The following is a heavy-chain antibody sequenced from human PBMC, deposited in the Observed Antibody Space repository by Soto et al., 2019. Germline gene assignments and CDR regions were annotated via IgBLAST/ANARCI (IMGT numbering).Heavy chain of an antibody. J-gene: IGHJ6*02. Sequence: ESGGGVVQPGRSLRLSCAASGFTFSSYAMHWVRQAPGKGLEGVAVISYDGSNKYYADSVKGRFTISRDNSKNTLYLQMNSLRAEDTAVYYCARARYCSGGSCYWYYYYYYGMDVWGQGTTVTVSS. V-gene: IGHV3-30-3*01. CDR1: GFTFSSYA. CDR2: ISYDGSNK. D-gene: IGHD2-15*01. CDR3: ARARYCSGGSCYWYYYYYYGMDV.